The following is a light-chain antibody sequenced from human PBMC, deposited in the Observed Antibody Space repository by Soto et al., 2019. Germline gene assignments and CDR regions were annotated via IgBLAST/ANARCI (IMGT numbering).Light chain of an antibody. J-gene: IGLJ1*01. CDR3: QSYDSTLSARYV. V-gene: IGLV1-40*01. Sequence: QSVLTQPPSVSGAPGQRVTISCTGSSSNIGAGYDVHWYQQRPGTAPKLLIFGNINRPSGVPDRFSGSKSGTSDSLAITGLQAEDEGDYYCQSYDSTLSARYVFGTGTKVTVL. CDR2: GNI. CDR1: SSNIGAGYD.